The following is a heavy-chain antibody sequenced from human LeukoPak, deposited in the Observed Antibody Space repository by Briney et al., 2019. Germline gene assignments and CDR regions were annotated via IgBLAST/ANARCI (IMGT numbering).Heavy chain of an antibody. CDR1: GGPFDNYA. V-gene: IGHV1-69*04. D-gene: IGHD3/OR15-3a*01. CDR2: IIPSLNRA. Sequence: SVKISCKSSGGPFDNYAINWVRQAPGQGLEWMGRIIPSLNRANYAQIRVTMTADKSTATAYMELSGLRYEDTAVYYCARRTDRVDDAFGVWGQGTMVTVSS. CDR3: ARRTDRVDDAFGV. J-gene: IGHJ3*01.